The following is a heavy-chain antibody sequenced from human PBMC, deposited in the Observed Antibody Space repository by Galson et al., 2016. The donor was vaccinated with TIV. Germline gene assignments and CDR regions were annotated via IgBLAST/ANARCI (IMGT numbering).Heavy chain of an antibody. CDR2: IRQDGSEK. CDR3: ARRGNYFSDAFDI. CDR1: GFTLSSYW. J-gene: IGHJ3*02. Sequence: SLRLSCAASGFTLSSYWMSWVRQTPGKGLEWVANIRQDGSEKYYVGSVKGRFTISRDNAKNSLYLQMNSLRAEDTALYYCARRGNYFSDAFDIWGQGTMVTVSS. D-gene: IGHD1-7*01. V-gene: IGHV3-7*01.